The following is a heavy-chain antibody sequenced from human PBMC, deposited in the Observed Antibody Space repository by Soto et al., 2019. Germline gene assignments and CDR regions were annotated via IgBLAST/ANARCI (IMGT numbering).Heavy chain of an antibody. CDR3: AKVQYQLPILRA. D-gene: IGHD2-2*01. CDR2: ISGSGGST. J-gene: IGHJ5*02. CDR1: GFTFSSYA. Sequence: LRLSCAASGFTFSSYAMSWVRQAPGKGLEWVSAISGSGGSTYYADSVKGRFTISRDNSKNTLYLQMNSLRAEDTAVYYCAKVQYQLPILRAWGQGTLVTVSS. V-gene: IGHV3-23*01.